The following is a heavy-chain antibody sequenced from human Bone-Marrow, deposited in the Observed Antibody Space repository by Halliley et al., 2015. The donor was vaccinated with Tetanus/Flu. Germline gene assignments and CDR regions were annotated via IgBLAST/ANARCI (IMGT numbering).Heavy chain of an antibody. Sequence: TLSLTCTVSGGSIGSYYWSWIRQHPGKGLEWIGHIYYSGSTYYNPSLKSRVTISVDTSKNQFSLKLRSVTAADTAVYYCARGHYYYASGNYFDYWGQGTLVTVSS. CDR3: ARGHYYYASGNYFDY. D-gene: IGHD3-10*01. V-gene: IGHV4-31*03. CDR2: IYYSGST. CDR1: GGSIGSYY. J-gene: IGHJ4*02.